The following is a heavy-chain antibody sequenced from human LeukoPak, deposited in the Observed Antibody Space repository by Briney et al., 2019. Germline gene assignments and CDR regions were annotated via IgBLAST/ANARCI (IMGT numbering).Heavy chain of an antibody. D-gene: IGHD2-15*01. CDR3: ARQYCSGGSCYSGSTH. V-gene: IGHV3-21*01. CDR2: ISSSSSYI. CDR1: GFTFSSYS. J-gene: IGHJ4*02. Sequence: GGSLRLSCAASGFTFSSYSMNWVRQAPGKGLEWVSSISSSSSYIYYADSVKGRFTISRDNAKNSLYLQMNSLRAEDTAVYYCARQYCSGGSCYSGSTHWGQGTLVTVSS.